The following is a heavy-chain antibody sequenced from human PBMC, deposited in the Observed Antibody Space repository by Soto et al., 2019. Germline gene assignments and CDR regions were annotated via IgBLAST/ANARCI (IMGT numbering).Heavy chain of an antibody. D-gene: IGHD4-17*01. CDR1: GGSISSSSYY. J-gene: IGHJ4*02. Sequence: PSETLSLTCTVSGGSISSSSYYWGWIRQPPGKGLEWIGSIYYSGRTNYNPSLKSRVTISVDTSKNQFSLKLTSVTAADTAVYYCARHPTVTEYYFDYWGQGTLVTVSS. CDR3: ARHPTVTEYYFDY. V-gene: IGHV4-39*01. CDR2: IYYSGRT.